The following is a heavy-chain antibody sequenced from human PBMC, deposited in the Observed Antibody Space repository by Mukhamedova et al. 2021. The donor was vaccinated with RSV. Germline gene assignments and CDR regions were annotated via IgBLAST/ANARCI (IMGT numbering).Heavy chain of an antibody. CDR2: IRYDGSIK. CDR3: GKDGGLTWGTWFNP. V-gene: IGHV3-30*02. Sequence: VTFIRYDGSIKFYAASVKGRFTISRDNSKNKLYLQMNSLRPEDTAVYYCGKDGGLTWGTWFNPWGQGTLVTVPS. J-gene: IGHJ5*02. D-gene: IGHD1-14*01.